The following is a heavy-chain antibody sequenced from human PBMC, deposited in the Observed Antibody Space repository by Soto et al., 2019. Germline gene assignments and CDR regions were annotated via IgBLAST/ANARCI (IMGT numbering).Heavy chain of an antibody. J-gene: IGHJ5*01. CDR3: TWRGFKRFYS. CDR1: GFTFNDAW. CDR2: IKSEGGGRTV. D-gene: IGHD3-3*01. V-gene: IGHV3-15*01. Sequence: PGGSLRLSGAAPGFTFNDAWIAWVRQAPGKGLEWVGRIKSEGGGRTVDYAAPVKGRFTVSRDDSINTLYLQMNSLKTEETALYYYTWRGFKRFYSRGQGTLVTVSS.